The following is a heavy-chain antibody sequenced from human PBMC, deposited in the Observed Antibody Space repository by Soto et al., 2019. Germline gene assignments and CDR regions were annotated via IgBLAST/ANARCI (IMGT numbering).Heavy chain of an antibody. CDR3: ASPSRFYYDSSGNDAFDI. V-gene: IGHV5-10-1*01. D-gene: IGHD3-22*01. J-gene: IGHJ3*02. CDR1: GYSFTSYW. CDR2: IDPSDSYT. Sequence: PGESLKISCKGSGYSFTSYWISWVRQMPGKGLEWMGRIDPSDSYTNYSPSFQGHVTISADKSISTAYLQWSSLKASDTAMYYCASPSRFYYDSSGNDAFDIWGQGTMVTISS.